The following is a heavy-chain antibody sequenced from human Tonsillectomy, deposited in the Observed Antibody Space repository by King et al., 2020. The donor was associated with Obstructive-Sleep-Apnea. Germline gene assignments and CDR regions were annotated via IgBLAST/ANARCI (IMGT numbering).Heavy chain of an antibody. CDR2: ISYDGSNK. Sequence: VQLVESGGGVVQPGRSLRLSCAASAFTFSSYAMHWVRQAPGKGLEWVAVISYDGSNKYFADSVKGRFTISRDNSKNTLYLQMNSLRAEDTAVYYCARDASGYDSGDNLFDPWGQGTLVTVSS. CDR1: AFTFSSYA. CDR3: ARDASGYDSGDNLFDP. D-gene: IGHD5-12*01. J-gene: IGHJ5*02. V-gene: IGHV3-30*03.